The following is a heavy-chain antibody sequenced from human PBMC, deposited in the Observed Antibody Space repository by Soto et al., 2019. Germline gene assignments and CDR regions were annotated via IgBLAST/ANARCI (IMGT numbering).Heavy chain of an antibody. CDR2: ISYDGSNK. D-gene: IGHD6-19*01. V-gene: IGHV3-30-3*01. Sequence: QVQLVESGGGVVQPGRSLRLSCAASGFTFSSYAMHWVRQAPGKGLEWVAVISYDGSNKYYADSVKGRFTISRDNSKNTLYLQMNSLRAEDTAVYYCARDAGSGWYPGGENYFDYWGQGTLVTVSS. CDR1: GFTFSSYA. CDR3: ARDAGSGWYPGGENYFDY. J-gene: IGHJ4*02.